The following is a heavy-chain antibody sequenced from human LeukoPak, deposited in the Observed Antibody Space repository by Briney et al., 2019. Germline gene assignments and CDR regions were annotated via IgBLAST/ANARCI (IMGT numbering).Heavy chain of an antibody. CDR2: IKQDGSEK. CDR1: GFTFDDYG. D-gene: IGHD3-22*01. V-gene: IGHV3-7*01. Sequence: QPGGSLRLSCAASGFTFDDYGMSWVRQAPGKGLEWVANIKQDGSEKYYVDSVKGRFTISRDNAKNSLYLQMNSLRAEDTAVYYCARARPYYYDSSGYYDYFDYWGQGTLVTVSS. J-gene: IGHJ4*02. CDR3: ARARPYYYDSSGYYDYFDY.